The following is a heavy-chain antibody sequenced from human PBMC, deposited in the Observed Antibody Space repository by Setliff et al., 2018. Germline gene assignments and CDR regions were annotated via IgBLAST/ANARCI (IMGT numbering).Heavy chain of an antibody. J-gene: IGHJ6*03. V-gene: IGHV4-61*09. CDR3: ARMSGFQYIDV. CDR1: DDSISSRRYY. D-gene: IGHD3-3*01. Sequence: KTSETLSLTCTVSDDSISSRRYYWGWFRQPAGKRLEWIGQIYTSWSTNYNPSFNSRVTISLDTSKNQFSLSVKTVTAADTAVYYCARMSGFQYIDVWGEGTTVTVSS. CDR2: IYTSWST.